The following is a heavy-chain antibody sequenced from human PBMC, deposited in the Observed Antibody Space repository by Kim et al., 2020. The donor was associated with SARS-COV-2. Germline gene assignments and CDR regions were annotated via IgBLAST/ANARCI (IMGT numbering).Heavy chain of an antibody. J-gene: IGHJ6*03. CDR1: GYTFTSYY. CDR3: ARDPRFWSCYYSYYYMDV. V-gene: IGHV1-46*01. D-gene: IGHD3-3*01. CDR2: INPSGGST. Sequence: ASVKVSCKASGYTFTSYYMHWVRQAPGQGLEWMGIINPSGGSTSYAQKFQGRVTMTRDTSTSTVYMELSSLRSEDTAVYYCARDPRFWSCYYSYYYMDVWGKGTTVTVSS.